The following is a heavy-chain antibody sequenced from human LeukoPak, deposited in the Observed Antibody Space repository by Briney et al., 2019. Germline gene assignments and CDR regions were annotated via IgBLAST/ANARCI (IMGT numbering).Heavy chain of an antibody. CDR3: AKVYYFDSSGFYYDY. CDR1: GFTFEDYA. V-gene: IGHV3-9*01. D-gene: IGHD3-22*01. CDR2: ISWNSGSI. Sequence: PGRSLRLSCAASGFTFEDYAMHWVRQAPGKGLEWVSGISWNSGSIGYADSVKGRFTVSRDNAKSSLYLQMNSLRAEDTALYYCAKVYYFDSSGFYYDYWGQGSLVTVSS. J-gene: IGHJ4*02.